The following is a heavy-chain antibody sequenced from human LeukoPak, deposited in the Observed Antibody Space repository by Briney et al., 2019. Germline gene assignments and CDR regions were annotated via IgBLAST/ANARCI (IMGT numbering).Heavy chain of an antibody. D-gene: IGHD4-17*01. CDR1: GYTFTSYG. Sequence: GAAVKVSCKASGYTFTSYGISWVRQAPGQGLEWVGCISAYNGNTNYAPKLQGRVTMTTATSTSTAYMELRSLRSDDTAVYYCARTPKASYYGDISGLPCLDYWGQGTLVTVSS. J-gene: IGHJ4*02. V-gene: IGHV1-18*01. CDR2: ISAYNGNT. CDR3: ARTPKASYYGDISGLPCLDY.